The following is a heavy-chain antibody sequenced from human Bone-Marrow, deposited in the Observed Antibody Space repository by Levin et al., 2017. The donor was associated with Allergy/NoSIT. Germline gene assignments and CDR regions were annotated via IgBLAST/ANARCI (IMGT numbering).Heavy chain of an antibody. J-gene: IGHJ3*02. CDR3: AGDAFDI. V-gene: IGHV3-23*01. Sequence: PGGSLRLSCAASGFTLTSYAMSWVRQAPGKGLEWVSTISGSGRSTYYADSVKGRFTISRDDSKDTLYLQMNSLRAEDTAVYYCAGDAFDIWGQGTMVTVSS. CDR2: ISGSGRST. CDR1: GFTLTSYA.